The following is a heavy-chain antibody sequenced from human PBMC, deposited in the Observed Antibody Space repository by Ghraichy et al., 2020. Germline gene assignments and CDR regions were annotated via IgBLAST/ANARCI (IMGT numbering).Heavy chain of an antibody. V-gene: IGHV4-34*01. CDR2: INHSGST. CDR3: ARGLQELKLLWWFDP. D-gene: IGHD2/OR15-2a*01. J-gene: IGHJ5*02. Sequence: SQTLSLTCAVYGGSFSGYYWSWIRQPPGKGLEWIGEINHSGSTNYNPSLKSRVTISVDTSKNQFSLKLSSVTAADTAVYYCARGLQELKLLWWFDPWGQGTLVTVSS. CDR1: GGSFSGYY.